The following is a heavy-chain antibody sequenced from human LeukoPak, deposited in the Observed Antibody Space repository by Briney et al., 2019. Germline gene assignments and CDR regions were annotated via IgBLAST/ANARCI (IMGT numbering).Heavy chain of an antibody. CDR3: ARQDIVVVPAAKGQVGYYYYGMDV. J-gene: IGHJ6*02. CDR1: GGSISSSSYY. V-gene: IGHV4-39*01. D-gene: IGHD2-2*01. Sequence: PSETLSLTCTVSGGSISSSSYYWGWIRQPPGKGLEWIGSIYYSGSTYYNPSLKSRVTISVDTSKNQFSLKLSSVTAADTAVYYCARQDIVVVPAAKGQVGYYYYGMDVWGHGTTVTVSS. CDR2: IYYSGST.